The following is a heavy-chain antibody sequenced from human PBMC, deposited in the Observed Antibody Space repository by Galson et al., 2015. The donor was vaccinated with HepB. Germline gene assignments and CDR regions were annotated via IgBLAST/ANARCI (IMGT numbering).Heavy chain of an antibody. CDR3: ARGFGSSSLNRFFDL. J-gene: IGHJ2*01. V-gene: IGHV3-53*01. CDR2: LYSGGST. D-gene: IGHD6-6*01. CDR1: GFTVSSNY. Sequence: SLRLSCAASGFTVSSNYMSWVRQAQGKGLECVSVLYSGGSTYSADSVKGRFTISRGNSENTLYLQMNSLRVEDTAVYYCARGFGSSSLNRFFDLWGRGTLVTVSS.